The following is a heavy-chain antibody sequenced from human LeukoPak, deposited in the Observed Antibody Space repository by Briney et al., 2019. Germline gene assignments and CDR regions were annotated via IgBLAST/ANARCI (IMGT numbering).Heavy chain of an antibody. D-gene: IGHD2-2*01. CDR2: IYYSGST. CDR3: ARGGLDIVVVPAAQNWFDP. V-gene: IGHV4-30-4*01. Sequence: SEALSLTCTVSGGSISSGDYYWSWIRQPPGKGLEWIGYIYYSGSTYYNPSLKSRVTISVDTSKSQFSLKLSSVTAADTAVYYCARGGLDIVVVPAAQNWFDPWGQGTLVTVSS. CDR1: GGSISSGDYY. J-gene: IGHJ5*02.